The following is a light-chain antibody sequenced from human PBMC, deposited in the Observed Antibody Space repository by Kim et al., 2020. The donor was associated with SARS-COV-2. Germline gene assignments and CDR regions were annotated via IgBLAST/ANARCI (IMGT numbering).Light chain of an antibody. CDR2: QDD. Sequence: YELTQPPSVSVSPGQTASITCSGDKLGDKYACWYQQKPGQSPVLVIYQDDKRPSGIPERFSGSNSGNTATLTISGTQAMDEADYYCQAWDSSTYVF. V-gene: IGLV3-1*01. J-gene: IGLJ1*01. CDR1: KLGDKY. CDR3: QAWDSSTYV.